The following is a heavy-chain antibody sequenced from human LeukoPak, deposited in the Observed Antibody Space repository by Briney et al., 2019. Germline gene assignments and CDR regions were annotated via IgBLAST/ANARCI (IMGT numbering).Heavy chain of an antibody. D-gene: IGHD3-10*01. V-gene: IGHV3-21*01. CDR3: ARDHELWFGV. CDR1: GFTFSVRG. CDR2: IPSSGNDI. J-gene: IGHJ4*02. Sequence: GGSLRLSCGASGFTFSVRGMPEVRQAPGKGLEWVSTIPSSGNDIYYADSVRGRFTSSRDNAKNSLYLQMNSLRAEDTAVYYCARDHELWFGVGGQGTLVTVSS.